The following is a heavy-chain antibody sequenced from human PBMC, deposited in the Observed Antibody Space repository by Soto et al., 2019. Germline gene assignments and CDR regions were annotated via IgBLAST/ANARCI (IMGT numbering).Heavy chain of an antibody. J-gene: IGHJ4*02. V-gene: IGHV1-3*01. CDR2: ISGGNGNT. CDR3: AKDLGSGSAFDY. Sequence: GASVKVSCKASGYIFTKSAMHWVRQAPGQRLEWMGWISGGNGNTKYSPKLQDRVTITRDTSASTAYMELSSLRSEDTAVYYCAKDLGSGSAFDYWGQGTLVTVSS. D-gene: IGHD3-22*01. CDR1: GYIFTKSA.